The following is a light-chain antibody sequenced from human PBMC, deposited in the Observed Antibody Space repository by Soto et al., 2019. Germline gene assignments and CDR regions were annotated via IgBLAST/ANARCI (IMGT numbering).Light chain of an antibody. V-gene: IGKV3D-20*01. CDR1: QSVSSSC. J-gene: IGKJ5*01. Sequence: EIVLTQSPATLSLSPGERATLSCGASQSVSSSCLAWYQQKPGLAPSLLIYDASIRATGIPDRFSGSGSGTDLTLTISRLEPEDFAVYYCQQYGSSPPITFGQGTRLEIK. CDR3: QQYGSSPPIT. CDR2: DAS.